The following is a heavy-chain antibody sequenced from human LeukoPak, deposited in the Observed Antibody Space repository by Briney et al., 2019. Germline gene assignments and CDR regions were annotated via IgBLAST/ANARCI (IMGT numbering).Heavy chain of an antibody. J-gene: IGHJ4*02. D-gene: IGHD3-22*01. CDR1: GYSITNGYY. CDR2: SYHRGNA. V-gene: IGHV4-38-2*01. CDR3: VRLLGDSRGYYPRSFYIDS. Sequence: SETLSLTCAVSGYSITNGYYWGWIRQAPRKGLEWIGSSYHRGNAHYKSSLNGRVAISTDTSKNQFSLTLTSVTAADTAVYFCVRLLGDSRGYYPRSFYIDSWGQGILVSVSS.